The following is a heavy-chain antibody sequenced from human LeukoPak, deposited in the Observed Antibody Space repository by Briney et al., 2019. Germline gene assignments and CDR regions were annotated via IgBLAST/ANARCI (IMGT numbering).Heavy chain of an antibody. Sequence: GGSLRLSCAASGFTFSSYWMHWVRQAPGKGLEWVAVISYDGSNKYYADSVKGRFTISRDNSKNTLCLQMNSLRAEDTAVYYCARTPTPITMIVVADYWGQGTLVTVSS. D-gene: IGHD3-22*01. J-gene: IGHJ4*02. CDR2: ISYDGSNK. CDR3: ARTPTPITMIVVADY. V-gene: IGHV3-30*03. CDR1: GFTFSSYW.